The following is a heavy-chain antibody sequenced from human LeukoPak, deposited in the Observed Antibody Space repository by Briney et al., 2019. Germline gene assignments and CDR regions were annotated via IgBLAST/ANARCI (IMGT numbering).Heavy chain of an antibody. Sequence: GGSLRLSCAASGFTFSSYSMNWVRQAPGKGLEWVSSISSSSSYIYYADSAKGRFTISRDNAKNSLYLQMNSLRAEDTAVYYCARDPSAAAGLYYGMDVWGQGTTVTVSS. D-gene: IGHD6-13*01. V-gene: IGHV3-21*01. CDR2: ISSSSSYI. CDR1: GFTFSSYS. CDR3: ARDPSAAAGLYYGMDV. J-gene: IGHJ6*02.